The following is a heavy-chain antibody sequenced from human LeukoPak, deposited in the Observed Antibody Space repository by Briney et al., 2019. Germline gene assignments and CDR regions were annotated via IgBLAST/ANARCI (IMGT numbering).Heavy chain of an antibody. J-gene: IGHJ6*02. V-gene: IGHV3-23*01. D-gene: IGHD5-24*01. CDR3: AKDVTSSTIYYYYYGMDV. Sequence: GGSLRLSCAASGFTFSSYAMSWVRQAPGKGLEWVSAISGSGGSTYYADSVKGRFTISRDNSKNTLYLQMNSLRAEDTAVYYCAKDVTSSTIYYYYYGMDVWGQGTTVTVSS. CDR1: GFTFSSYA. CDR2: ISGSGGST.